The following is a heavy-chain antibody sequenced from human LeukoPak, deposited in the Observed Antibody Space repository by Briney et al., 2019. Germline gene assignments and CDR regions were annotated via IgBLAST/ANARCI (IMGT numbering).Heavy chain of an antibody. D-gene: IGHD3-10*01. Sequence: GGSLRLSCAASGFTFSNAWMSWVRQAPGKGLEWVGRIKSKTDGGTTDYAAPVEGRFTISRDDSKNTLYLQMNSLKTEDTAVYYCTTDRGDFYYFDYWGQGTLVTVSS. J-gene: IGHJ4*02. CDR2: IKSKTDGGTT. V-gene: IGHV3-15*01. CDR3: TTDRGDFYYFDY. CDR1: GFTFSNAW.